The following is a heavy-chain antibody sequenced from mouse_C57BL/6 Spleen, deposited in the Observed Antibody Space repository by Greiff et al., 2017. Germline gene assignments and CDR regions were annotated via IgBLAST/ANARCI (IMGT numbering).Heavy chain of an antibody. Sequence: VQLQQSGPELVKPGASVKIPCKASGYTFTDYNMDWVKQSHGKSLEWIGDINPNNGGTIYNQKFKGKATLTVDKSSSTAYMELRSLTSEDTAVYYCARRGSIYYGNYDYYAMDYWGQGTSVTVSS. CDR1: GYTFTDYN. V-gene: IGHV1-18*01. J-gene: IGHJ4*01. D-gene: IGHD2-1*01. CDR3: ARRGSIYYGNYDYYAMDY. CDR2: INPNNGGT.